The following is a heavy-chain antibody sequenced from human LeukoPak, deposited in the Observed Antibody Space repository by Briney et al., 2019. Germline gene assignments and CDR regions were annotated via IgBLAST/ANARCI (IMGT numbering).Heavy chain of an antibody. V-gene: IGHV2-70*01. J-gene: IGHJ4*02. CDR1: GFSLITSGMC. CDR3: ARISRYYGSGSYSHFDY. CDR2: IDWDDDK. Sequence: SGPALVKPTQTRTLTCTFSGFSLITSGMCVSWIRQPPGKALEWLALIDWDDDKYYSTSLKTRLTISKDTSKNQVVLTMTNMDPVDTATYYCARISRYYGSGSYSHFDYWGQGPLVTVSS. D-gene: IGHD3-10*01.